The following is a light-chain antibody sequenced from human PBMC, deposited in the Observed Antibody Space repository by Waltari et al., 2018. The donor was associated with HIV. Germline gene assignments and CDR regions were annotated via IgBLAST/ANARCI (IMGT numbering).Light chain of an antibody. J-gene: IGLJ2*01. CDR3: SSYAGSNNWGV. Sequence: QSALTQPPSASGSPGQSVTISCTGTSSDVGGYNYVSWYQQHPGKAPKLMIYEVSKGPSGVPERFSGSKSGNTASLTVSGLQAEDEADYYCSSYAGSNNWGVFGGGTKLTVL. V-gene: IGLV2-8*01. CDR1: SSDVGGYNY. CDR2: EVS.